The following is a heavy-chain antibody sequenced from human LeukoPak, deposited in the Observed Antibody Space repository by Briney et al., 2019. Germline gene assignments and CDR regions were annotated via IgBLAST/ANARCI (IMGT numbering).Heavy chain of an antibody. Sequence: GRSLRLSCAASGFTFSYYGMHWVRQAPGKGLEWVALISYDGSNKYYADSVKGRFTISRDNSKNTLYLQMNSLRAEDTAVYYCAKEGYDFWSGYTQRHFDYWGQGTLVTVSS. D-gene: IGHD3-3*01. CDR2: ISYDGSNK. CDR1: GFTFSYYG. J-gene: IGHJ4*02. V-gene: IGHV3-30*18. CDR3: AKEGYDFWSGYTQRHFDY.